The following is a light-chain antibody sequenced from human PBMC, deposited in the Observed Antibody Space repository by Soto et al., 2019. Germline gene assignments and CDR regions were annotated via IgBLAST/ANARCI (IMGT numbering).Light chain of an antibody. Sequence: QFALTQPPSASGSPGQSVTISCTGTSSDVGGYNYVSWYQQHPGKAPKLMISEVSKRPSGVPDRFSGSKSGNTASLTVSGLQAEDEADYYCSSYAGSNNLYVVFGGGTKLTVL. V-gene: IGLV2-8*01. J-gene: IGLJ2*01. CDR1: SSDVGGYNY. CDR2: EVS. CDR3: SSYAGSNNLYVV.